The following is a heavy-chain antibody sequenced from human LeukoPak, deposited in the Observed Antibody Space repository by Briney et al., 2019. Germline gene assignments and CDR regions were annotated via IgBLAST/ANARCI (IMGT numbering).Heavy chain of an antibody. J-gene: IGHJ5*02. CDR1: GGSISSGGYS. CDR3: ARGSTVYSSTLNWFDP. CDR2: IYHSGST. Sequence: PSETLSLTCAVSGGSISSGGYSWSWIRQPPGKGLEWIGYIYHSGSTYYNPSLKSRVTISVDRSKNQFSLKLSSVTAADTAVYYCARGSTVYSSTLNWFDPWGQGTLVTVSS. D-gene: IGHD6-13*01. V-gene: IGHV4-30-2*01.